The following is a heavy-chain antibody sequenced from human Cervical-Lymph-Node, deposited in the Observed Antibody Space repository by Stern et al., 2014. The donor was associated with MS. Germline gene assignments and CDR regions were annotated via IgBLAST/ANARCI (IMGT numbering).Heavy chain of an antibody. D-gene: IGHD1-1*01. CDR2: ITPIFNSA. CDR3: AREVGSLAMDV. Sequence: VQLLESGGEVKKPGSSVKVSCKASGDTFTDYAISWVRQAPGQGPEWMGGITPIFNSADYAQKFQGRLTITADKSRSTAYMELSSLTSDDTAVYYCAREVGSLAMDVWGQGTTVIVSS. CDR1: GDTFTDYA. J-gene: IGHJ6*01. V-gene: IGHV1-69*06.